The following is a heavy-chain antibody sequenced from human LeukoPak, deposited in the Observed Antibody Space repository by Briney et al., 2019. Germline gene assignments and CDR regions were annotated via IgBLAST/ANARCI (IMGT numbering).Heavy chain of an antibody. V-gene: IGHV3-74*03. CDR3: AREHYDTLSRRGMDV. CDR1: GFTLSAYW. CDR2: MNTDGSST. J-gene: IGHJ6*04. D-gene: IGHD3-9*01. Sequence: GGSLRLSCAVSGFTLSAYWMHWVRQAPGKGLVWVSRMNTDGSSTLYADSVKGRFTISRDNAKNTLYLQMNSLRVEDTAVYYCAREHYDTLSRRGMDVWGKGTTVTVSS.